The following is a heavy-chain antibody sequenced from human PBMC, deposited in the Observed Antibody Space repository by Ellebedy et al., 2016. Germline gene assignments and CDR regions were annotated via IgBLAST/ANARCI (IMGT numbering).Heavy chain of an antibody. J-gene: IGHJ5*01. CDR2: ISGSGGST. D-gene: IGHD2-15*01. CDR1: GFTVSTNY. Sequence: GGSLRLSCAASGFTVSTNYMKWVRQAPGKGLEWVSTISGSGGSTYYADSVKGLFTISRDTSKNTLYLQMNSLRAEDTAVYYCARGVGSGWFDPWGQGTLVTVSS. CDR3: ARGVGSGWFDP. V-gene: IGHV3-53*01.